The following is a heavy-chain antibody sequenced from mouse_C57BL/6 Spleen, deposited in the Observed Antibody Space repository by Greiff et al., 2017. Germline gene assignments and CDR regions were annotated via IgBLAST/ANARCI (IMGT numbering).Heavy chain of an antibody. CDR2: ISYDGST. CDR3: AGVGYGSSYPFFDY. V-gene: IGHV3-6*01. Sequence: EVQLQESGPGLVKPSQSLSLSCSVTGYSITSGYYWNWIRQFPGNKLEWMGFISYDGSTNYNPSLKNRIPITRDTSKNQFFLKLNSVTTEDTATYYCAGVGYGSSYPFFDYWGQGTTLTVSS. J-gene: IGHJ2*01. D-gene: IGHD1-1*01. CDR1: GYSITSGYY.